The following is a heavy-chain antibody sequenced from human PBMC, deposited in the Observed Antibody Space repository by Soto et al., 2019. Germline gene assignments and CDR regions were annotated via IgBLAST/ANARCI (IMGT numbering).Heavy chain of an antibody. CDR1: GFTFSSNA. V-gene: IGHV3-23*01. J-gene: IGHJ4*02. CDR2: LSASGVA. D-gene: IGHD1-1*01. Sequence: GGSLRLSCAASGFTFSSNAMSWVRQAPGKGLEWVSALSASGVAFYADSVKGRFSISRDNSENTLYLQMNSLRAEDTAVYYCATGHINWNPRVVYWGQGTLVTVSS. CDR3: ATGHINWNPRVVY.